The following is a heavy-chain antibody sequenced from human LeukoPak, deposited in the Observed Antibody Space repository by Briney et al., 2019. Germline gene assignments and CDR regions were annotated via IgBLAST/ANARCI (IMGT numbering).Heavy chain of an antibody. D-gene: IGHD3-9*01. CDR2: IYYSGST. CDR1: GGSISSYY. V-gene: IGHV4-59*01. Sequence: ETLSLTCTVSGGSISSYYWSWIRQPPGKGLEWIGYIYYSGSTNYNPSLKSRVTISVDTSKNQFSLKLSSVTAADTAVYYCARGYYILTDWGQGTLVTVSS. CDR3: ARGYYILTD. J-gene: IGHJ4*02.